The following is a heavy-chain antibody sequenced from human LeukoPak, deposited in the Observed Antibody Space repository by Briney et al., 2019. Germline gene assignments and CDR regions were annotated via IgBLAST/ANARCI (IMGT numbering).Heavy chain of an antibody. CDR1: GYRFTGYY. CDR3: ARDPTRGDLSVY. J-gene: IGHJ4*02. V-gene: IGHV1-2*02. CDR2: INPETGDP. Sequence: ASVKVSCKASGYRFTGYYIHWLRQVPGQGLEWMGWINPETGDPYGRKFLGRVTMTRDTSISTAYMELSRLTSDDMAVYYCARDPTRGDLSVYWGQGSLVTVSS. D-gene: IGHD5-12*01.